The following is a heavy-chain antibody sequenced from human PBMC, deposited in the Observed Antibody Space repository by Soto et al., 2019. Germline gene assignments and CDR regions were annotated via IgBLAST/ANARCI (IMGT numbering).Heavy chain of an antibody. D-gene: IGHD3-10*01. J-gene: IGHJ4*02. Sequence: PGGSLRLSCVAPPFTLSNFAMSWVRQAPGQGLEWVSGISGYGDKTSYADFVKGRFTISRDNSKNTLYLQMNSLRAEDTAVYYCARENTMVRGVIGYFDYWGQGTLVTVSS. CDR2: ISGYGDKT. CDR3: ARENTMVRGVIGYFDY. V-gene: IGHV3-23*01. CDR1: PFTLSNFA.